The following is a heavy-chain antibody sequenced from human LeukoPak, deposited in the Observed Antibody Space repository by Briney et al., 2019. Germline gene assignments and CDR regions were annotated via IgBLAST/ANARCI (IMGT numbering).Heavy chain of an antibody. Sequence: ASVKVSCKASGYTFTSYYMHWVRQAPGQGLEWMGGIIPIFGTANYAQKFQGRVTITADESTSTAYMELSSLRSEDTAVYYCARGPIPDITGTNYWGQGTLVTVSS. CDR3: ARGPIPDITGTNY. CDR1: GYTFTSYY. V-gene: IGHV1-69*13. D-gene: IGHD1-7*01. CDR2: IIPIFGTA. J-gene: IGHJ4*02.